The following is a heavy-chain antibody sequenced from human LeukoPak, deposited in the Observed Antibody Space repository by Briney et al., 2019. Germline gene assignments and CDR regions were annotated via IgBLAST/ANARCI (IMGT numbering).Heavy chain of an antibody. CDR2: IYHSGST. D-gene: IGHD6-13*01. CDR1: GGSISSSNW. J-gene: IGHJ4*02. CDR3: ARLTYSSSWYFDY. Sequence: PSETLSLSCAVSGGSISSSNWWSGVRQPPGKGLEWIGEIYHSGSTNYNPSLKSRVTISVDKSKNQFSLKLSSVTAADTAVYYCARLTYSSSWYFDYWGQGTLVTVSS. V-gene: IGHV4-4*02.